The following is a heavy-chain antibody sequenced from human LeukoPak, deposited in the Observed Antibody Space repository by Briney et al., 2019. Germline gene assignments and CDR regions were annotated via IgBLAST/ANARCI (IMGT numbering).Heavy chain of an antibody. D-gene: IGHD4-17*01. CDR1: GGSISNSGYY. J-gene: IGHJ6*03. V-gene: IGHV4-39*01. CDR3: ARLTVTTRGYYYYYMDV. CDR2: VYYSGKT. Sequence: SETLSLTCTVSGGSISNSGYYWGWIRQPPGKGLEWIGSVYYSGKTNYNPSLKNRVTISVDTSKNQFSLKLSSVTAADTAVYYCARLTVTTRGYYYYYMDVWGKGTTVTISS.